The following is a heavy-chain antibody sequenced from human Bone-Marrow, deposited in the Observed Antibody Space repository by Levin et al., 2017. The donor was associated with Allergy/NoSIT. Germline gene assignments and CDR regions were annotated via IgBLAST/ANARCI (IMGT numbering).Heavy chain of an antibody. J-gene: IGHJ5*01. CDR2: IGVTGTPI. CDR3: TKRPALAKCHTNRCRLFYS. V-gene: IGHV3-23*01. D-gene: IGHD2-8*01. CDR1: GFPFSSYA. Sequence: PGGSLRLSCAASGFPFSSYAMGWVRQAPGKGLEWVSSIGVTGTPIDYADSVRGRFIVSRDYSKNTLLLQMNNLRAADTALYFCTKRPALAKCHTNRCRLFYSWGPGTMVAVSS.